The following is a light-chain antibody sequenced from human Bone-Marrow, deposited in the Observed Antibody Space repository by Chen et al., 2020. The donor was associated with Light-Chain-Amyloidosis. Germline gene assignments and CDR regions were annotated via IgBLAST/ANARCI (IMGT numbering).Light chain of an antibody. CDR1: QGIRTY. CDR3: QQYNSHPLT. CDR2: DAS. V-gene: IGKV1-16*02. J-gene: IGKJ4*01. Sequence: QMIQSPSSLSASIGDRVTLTCRASQGIRTYLAWVQQMPGKAPKSLIYDASRLHSGVPSKLSGSGSGTDCNLTISSLQPEDFATYYCQQYNSHPLTFGGGTKVEIK.